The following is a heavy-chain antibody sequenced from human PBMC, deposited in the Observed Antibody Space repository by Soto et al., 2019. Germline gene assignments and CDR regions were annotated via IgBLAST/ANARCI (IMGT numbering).Heavy chain of an antibody. CDR3: ARVVVVAAEYWYFDL. Sequence: PSETLSLTCAVYGGSSSGYYWSWIRQPPGKGLEWIGEINHSGSTNYNPSLKSRVTISVDTSKNQFSLKLSSVTAADTAVYYCARVVVVAAEYWYFDLWGRGTLVTVSS. CDR1: GGSSSGYY. CDR2: INHSGST. D-gene: IGHD2-15*01. J-gene: IGHJ2*01. V-gene: IGHV4-34*01.